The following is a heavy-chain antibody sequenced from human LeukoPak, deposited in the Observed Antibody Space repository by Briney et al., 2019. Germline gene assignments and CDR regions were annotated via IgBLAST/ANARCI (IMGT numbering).Heavy chain of an antibody. CDR3: ARRGWDTAMDY. D-gene: IGHD5-18*01. Sequence: SETLSLTCAVSGYSISSGYYWGWIRQPPGKGLEWIGSIYHSGSTYYNPSLKSRVTISVDTSKNQFSLKLSSLTVADTAVYYCARRGWDTAMDYWGQGTLVTVSS. J-gene: IGHJ4*02. CDR2: IYHSGST. CDR1: GYSISSGYY. V-gene: IGHV4-38-2*01.